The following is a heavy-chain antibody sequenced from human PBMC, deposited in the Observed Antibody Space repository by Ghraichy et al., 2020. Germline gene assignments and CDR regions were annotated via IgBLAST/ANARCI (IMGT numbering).Heavy chain of an antibody. V-gene: IGHV4-39*01. CDR2: IYYSGST. Sequence: SETLSLTCTVSGGSISSSSYYWGWIRQPPGKGLEWIGSIYYSGSTYYNPSLKSRVTISVDTSKNQFSLKLSSVTAADTAVYYCARRNRCSSTSCYPFDYWGQGTLVTVSS. D-gene: IGHD2-2*01. CDR1: GGSISSSSYY. CDR3: ARRNRCSSTSCYPFDY. J-gene: IGHJ4*02.